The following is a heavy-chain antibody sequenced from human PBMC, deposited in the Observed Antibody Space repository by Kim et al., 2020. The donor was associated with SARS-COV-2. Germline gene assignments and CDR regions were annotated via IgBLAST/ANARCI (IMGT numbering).Heavy chain of an antibody. CDR2: IYPGDSDT. D-gene: IGHD2-15*01. CDR1: GYSFISYW. Sequence: GESLKISCKGSGYSFISYWIAWVRQMPGKGLEWMGSIYPGDSDTRYSPSFQGQVTISADKSISTAYLPWSSLKASDTAMYYCARRYCSGGSCYNGMDVWGQGTTVTVSS. CDR3: ARRYCSGGSCYNGMDV. J-gene: IGHJ6*02. V-gene: IGHV5-51*01.